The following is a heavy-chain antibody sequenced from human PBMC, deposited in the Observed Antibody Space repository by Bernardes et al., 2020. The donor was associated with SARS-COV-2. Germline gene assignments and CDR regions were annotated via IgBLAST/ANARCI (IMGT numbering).Heavy chain of an antibody. D-gene: IGHD2-15*01. J-gene: IGHJ6*02. CDR1: GFTFSSYA. Sequence: GGSLRLSCAASGFTFSSYAKHWVRQAPGKGLEWVTVTSYDGLNKYYADSVQGRFTISRDNSMNTLYLQMNSLRTEDTAVYYCARGLRGSYYYGMDLWGQGTTVTVSS. V-gene: IGHV3-30-3*01. CDR2: TSYDGLNK. CDR3: ARGLRGSYYYGMDL.